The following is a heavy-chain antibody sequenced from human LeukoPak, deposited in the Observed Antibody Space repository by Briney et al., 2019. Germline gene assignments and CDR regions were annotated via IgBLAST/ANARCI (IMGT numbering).Heavy chain of an antibody. D-gene: IGHD3-3*01. CDR2: IRYDGSNK. V-gene: IGHV3-30*02. Sequence: GGSLRLSCAASGFTFSSYGMHWVRQAPGKGLEWVAFIRYDGSNKYYADSVEGRFTISRDNSKNTLYLQMNSLRAEDTAVYYCAKRYDFWSGPTDYWGQGTLVTVSS. CDR3: AKRYDFWSGPTDY. CDR1: GFTFSSYG. J-gene: IGHJ4*02.